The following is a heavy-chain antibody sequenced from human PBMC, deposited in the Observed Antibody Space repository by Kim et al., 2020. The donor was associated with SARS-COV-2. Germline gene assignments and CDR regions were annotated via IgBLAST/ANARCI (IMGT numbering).Heavy chain of an antibody. D-gene: IGHD1-26*01. CDR2: MDPNTGKT. CDR1: GFSLTTYE. V-gene: IGHV1-8*01. CDR3: AREVDNWDFDC. J-gene: IGHJ4*02. Sequence: ASVKLSCTASGFSLTTYEINWVRQATGQGLEWMGWMDPNTGKTGYAQKFQGRVTMTRDTSINTAYMELSSLRFDDTAVYYCAREVDNWDFDCWGQGTLVTVSS.